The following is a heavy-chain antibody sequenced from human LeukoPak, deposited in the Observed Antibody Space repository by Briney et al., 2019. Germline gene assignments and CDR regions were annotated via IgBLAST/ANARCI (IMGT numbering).Heavy chain of an antibody. CDR2: IYYSGST. V-gene: IGHV4-59*08. D-gene: IGHD6-19*01. CDR3: ARVRAVAGTPFDY. CDR1: GDSISRHY. J-gene: IGHJ4*02. Sequence: SETLSLTCTVSGDSISRHYWSWIRQPPGKGLEWIGYIYYSGSTNYNPSLKSRVTISVDTSKNQFSLKLSSVTAADTAVYFCARVRAVAGTPFDYWGQGTLVTVSS.